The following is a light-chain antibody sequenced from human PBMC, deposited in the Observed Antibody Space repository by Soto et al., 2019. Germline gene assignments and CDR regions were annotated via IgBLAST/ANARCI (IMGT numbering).Light chain of an antibody. J-gene: IGLJ1*01. CDR3: SSYTGISSLGI. CDR2: EVS. V-gene: IGLV2-14*01. Sequence: QSVLTQPASVSGSPGQSITISCTGTSSDVGGYDYVSWYQLHPGKAPKLMVFEVSNRPSGVSYRYSGSKSGNTASLTISGLQAEDEADYFCSSYTGISSLGIFGTGTKVTVL. CDR1: SSDVGGYDY.